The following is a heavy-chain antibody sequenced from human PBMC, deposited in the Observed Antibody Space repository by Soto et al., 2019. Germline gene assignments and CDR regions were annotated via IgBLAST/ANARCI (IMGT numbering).Heavy chain of an antibody. D-gene: IGHD7-27*01. V-gene: IGHV3-21*01. CDR1: GFTFSSYS. CDR3: ARDPWGPYGMDV. CDR2: ISSSSSYI. J-gene: IGHJ6*02. Sequence: EVQLVESGGGLVKPGGSLRLSCAASGFTFSSYSTNWVRQAPGKGLEWVSSISSSSSYIYYADSVKGRFTISRDNAKNSLYLQMNSLRAEDTAVYYCARDPWGPYGMDVWGQGTTVTVSS.